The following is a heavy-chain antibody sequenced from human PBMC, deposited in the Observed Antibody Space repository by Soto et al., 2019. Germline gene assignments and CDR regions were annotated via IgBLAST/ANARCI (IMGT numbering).Heavy chain of an antibody. V-gene: IGHV3-23*01. Sequence: LRLSCAASGFTFSSYAMSWVRQAPGKGLEWVSAISGSGGSTYYADSVKGRFTISRDNSKNTLYLQMNSLRAEDTAVYYCAKDWDYYYGMDVWGQGTTVTVSS. CDR3: AKDWDYYYGMDV. J-gene: IGHJ6*02. D-gene: IGHD3-16*01. CDR1: GFTFSSYA. CDR2: ISGSGGST.